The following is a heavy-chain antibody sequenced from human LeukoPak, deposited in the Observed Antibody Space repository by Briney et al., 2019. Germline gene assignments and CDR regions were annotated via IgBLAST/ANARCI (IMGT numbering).Heavy chain of an antibody. CDR3: AREAYYDFWSGYFTPYYYYYGMGV. J-gene: IGHJ6*02. Sequence: HPGRSLRLSCAASGFTFSSYGMHWVRQAPGKGLEWVAVIWYDGSNKYYADSVKGRFTISRDNSKNTLYLQMNSLRAEDTAVYYCAREAYYDFWSGYFTPYYYYYGMGVWGQGTTVTVSS. CDR2: IWYDGSNK. V-gene: IGHV3-33*01. D-gene: IGHD3-3*01. CDR1: GFTFSSYG.